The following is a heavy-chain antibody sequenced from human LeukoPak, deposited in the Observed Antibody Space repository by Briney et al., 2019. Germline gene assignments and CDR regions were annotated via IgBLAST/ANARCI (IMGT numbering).Heavy chain of an antibody. Sequence: GRSLRLSCAASGFTFSSYAMHWVRQAPGKGLEWVAVISYDGSNKYYADSVKGRFTISRDNSKNTLYLQMNSLRAEDTAVYYCARARTVAGNPNYYLDYWGQGTLVTVSS. J-gene: IGHJ4*02. CDR1: GFTFSSYA. D-gene: IGHD6-19*01. CDR3: ARARTVAGNPNYYLDY. V-gene: IGHV3-30*04. CDR2: ISYDGSNK.